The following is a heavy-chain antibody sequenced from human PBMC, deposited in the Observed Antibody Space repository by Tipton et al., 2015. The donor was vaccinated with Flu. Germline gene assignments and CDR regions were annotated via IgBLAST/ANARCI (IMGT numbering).Heavy chain of an antibody. CDR3: ARDECTGGVCFSAEMDAFHF. CDR1: GFSFSSFG. D-gene: IGHD2-8*02. V-gene: IGHV3-33*01. CDR2: IWDDGSKR. J-gene: IGHJ3*01. Sequence: SLRLSCEASGFSFSSFGMHWVRQAPGKGLEWVAVIWDDGSKRYYADSVKGRFTISRDNSKNTLFLQMNSLRVEDTGVYSCARDECTGGVCFSAEMDAFHFWGQGTKVTVSP.